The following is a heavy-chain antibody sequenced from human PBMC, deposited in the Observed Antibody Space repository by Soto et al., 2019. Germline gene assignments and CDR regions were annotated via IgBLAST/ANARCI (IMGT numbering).Heavy chain of an antibody. J-gene: IGHJ6*02. Sequence: SETLSLTCTVSGGSISSSSYYWGWIRQPPGKGLEWIGSIYYSGSTYYNPSLKSRVTISVDTSKNQFSLKLSSVTAADTAVYYCASGSANPGIAAGPGIYYYYGMDVWGQGTTVTVSS. CDR2: IYYSGST. CDR1: GGSISSSSYY. V-gene: IGHV4-39*01. D-gene: IGHD6-13*01. CDR3: ASGSANPGIAAGPGIYYYYGMDV.